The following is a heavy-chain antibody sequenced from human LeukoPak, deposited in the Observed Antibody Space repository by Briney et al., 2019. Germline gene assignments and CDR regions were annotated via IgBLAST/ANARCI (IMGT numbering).Heavy chain of an antibody. CDR2: ISWNSGSI. J-gene: IGHJ6*02. CDR1: GFTFDDYA. V-gene: IGHV3-9*01. CDR3: AKDGDCSSTSCRKVPCYYGMDV. Sequence: GGSLRLSCAASGFTFDDYAMHWVRQAPGKGLEWVSGISWNSGSIGYADSVKGRFTISRDNAKNSLYLQMNSLRAEDTALYYCAKDGDCSSTSCRKVPCYYGMDVWGQGTTVTVSS. D-gene: IGHD2-2*01.